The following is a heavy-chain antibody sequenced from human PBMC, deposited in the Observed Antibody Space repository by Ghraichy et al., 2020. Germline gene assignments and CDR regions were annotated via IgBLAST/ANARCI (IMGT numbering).Heavy chain of an antibody. CDR1: GFSFSSYG. CDR2: TWYDGSKK. Sequence: GESLNISCAASGFSFSSYGMHWVRQAPGKGLEWVAFTWYDGSKKYYADSVKGRFTISRDNSKNTRYLQMNSLRAEDTAVYYCARDRNGYFDYWGQGTLVTVSS. D-gene: IGHD2-2*03. CDR3: ARDRNGYFDY. V-gene: IGHV3-33*01. J-gene: IGHJ4*02.